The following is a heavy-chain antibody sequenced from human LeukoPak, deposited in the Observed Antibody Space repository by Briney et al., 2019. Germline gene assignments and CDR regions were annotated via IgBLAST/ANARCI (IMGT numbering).Heavy chain of an antibody. CDR1: GGSISSYY. J-gene: IGHJ5*02. Sequence: PSETLSLTCTVSGGSISSYYWSWIRQPPGKGLDWIGYIYYSGSTNYNPSLKSRVTISVDTSKNQFSLKLSSVTAADTAVYYCARHRSGWYRQKSWFDPWGQGTLVTVSS. CDR3: ARHRSGWYRQKSWFDP. V-gene: IGHV4-59*08. D-gene: IGHD6-19*01. CDR2: IYYSGST.